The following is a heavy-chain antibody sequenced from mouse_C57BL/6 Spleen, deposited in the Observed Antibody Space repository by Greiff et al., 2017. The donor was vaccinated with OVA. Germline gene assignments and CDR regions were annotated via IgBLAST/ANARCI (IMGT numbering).Heavy chain of an antibody. CDR2: IDPSDSYT. D-gene: IGHD2-5*01. CDR1: GYTFTSYW. Sequence: QVQLQQPGAELVMPGASVKLSCKASGYTFTSYWMHWVKQRPGQGLEWIGEIDPSDSYTNYNQKFKGKSTLTVDKSSSTAYMQLSSLTSEDSAVYYCANSYYSNYPFAYWGQGTLVTVSA. CDR3: ANSYYSNYPFAY. J-gene: IGHJ3*01. V-gene: IGHV1-69*01.